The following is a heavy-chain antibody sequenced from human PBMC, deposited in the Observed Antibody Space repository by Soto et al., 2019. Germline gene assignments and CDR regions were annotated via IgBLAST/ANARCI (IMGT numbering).Heavy chain of an antibody. Sequence: LSLASSVCRDCMKIWVYYWRLISQHPGKGLEWIGYIYSNGDTYYNPSLKSRVTISVDTSKNQFSLNLTSVTAADTAVYYCARRGGSSSGYYYYAMDVWGQGTTVTVSS. J-gene: IGHJ6*02. CDR3: ARRGGSSSGYYYYAMDV. CDR1: RDCMKIWVYY. V-gene: IGHV4-31*03. CDR2: IYSNGDT. D-gene: IGHD6-6*01.